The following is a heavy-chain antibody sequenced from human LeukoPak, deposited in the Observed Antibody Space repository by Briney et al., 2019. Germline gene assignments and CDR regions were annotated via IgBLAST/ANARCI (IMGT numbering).Heavy chain of an antibody. V-gene: IGHV4-34*01. CDR2: INHSGST. CDR3: ARHGYCSSTSCPRDY. CDR1: GGSFSGYY. Sequence: SETLSLTCAVYGGSFSGYYWSWIRQPPGKGLEWIGEINHSGSTNYNPSLKSRVTISVDTSKNQFSLKLSSVTAADTAVYYCARHGYCSSTSCPRDYWGQGTLVTVSS. J-gene: IGHJ4*02. D-gene: IGHD2-2*03.